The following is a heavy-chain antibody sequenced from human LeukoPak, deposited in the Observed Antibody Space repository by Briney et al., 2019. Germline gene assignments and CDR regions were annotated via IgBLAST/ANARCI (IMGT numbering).Heavy chain of an antibody. J-gene: IGHJ4*02. CDR2: IYPGDSDT. V-gene: IGHV5-51*01. Sequence: GESLKISCKGSGYRFTTYWIGWVRQMPGKGLEWMGVIYPGDSDTRYSPSFQGQVTISADKSISTAYLQWSSLKASDTAMYYCANGLKPYYFDYWGQGTLVTVSS. CDR3: ANGLKPYYFDY. CDR1: GYRFTTYW. D-gene: IGHD3-16*01.